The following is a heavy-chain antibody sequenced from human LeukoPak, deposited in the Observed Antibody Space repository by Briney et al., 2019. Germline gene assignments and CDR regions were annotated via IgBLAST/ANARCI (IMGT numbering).Heavy chain of an antibody. CDR1: GFAFSNHW. J-gene: IGHJ6*02. V-gene: IGHV3-74*01. CDR2: IKTDGSVT. CDR3: ARGISMDV. Sequence: GGSLRLSCAASGFAFSNHWIHWVRQAPGKGLVWVSRIKTDGSVTNYADSVEGRFTISRDTAKNTVYLQMNSLRVEETAIYYCARGISMDVWGQGTTVTVSS.